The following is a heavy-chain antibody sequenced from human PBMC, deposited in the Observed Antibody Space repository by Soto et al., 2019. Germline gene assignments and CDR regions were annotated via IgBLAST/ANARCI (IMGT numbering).Heavy chain of an antibody. V-gene: IGHV4-59*08. CDR3: ARVWGGAFDI. J-gene: IGHJ3*02. CDR1: GGSISSYY. Sequence: PSETLSLTCTVSGGSISSYYWSWIRQPPGKGLKWIGYIYYSESTNYNPSLKSRVNISVDTSKNQYTKKLSTVNEPNTAVYYCARVWGGAFDIWGQGTMVTVS. CDR2: IYYSEST. D-gene: IGHD3-10*01.